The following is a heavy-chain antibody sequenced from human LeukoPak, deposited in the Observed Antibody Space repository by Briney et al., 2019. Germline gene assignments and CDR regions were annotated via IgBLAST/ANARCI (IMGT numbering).Heavy chain of an antibody. CDR1: GFTFSSYE. J-gene: IGHJ4*02. Sequence: GGSLRLSCAASGFTFSSYEMNWVRQAPGKGLEWVSYISSSGSTIYYADSVKGRFTISRDNSKNSLYLQMNSLRTEDTALYYCAKDLRRGYSYGFFDYWGQGTLVTVSS. V-gene: IGHV3-48*03. CDR2: ISSSGSTI. CDR3: AKDLRRGYSYGFFDY. D-gene: IGHD5-18*01.